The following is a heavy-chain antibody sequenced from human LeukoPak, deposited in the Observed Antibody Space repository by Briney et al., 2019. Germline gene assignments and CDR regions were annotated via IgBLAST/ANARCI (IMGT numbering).Heavy chain of an antibody. D-gene: IGHD5-24*01. CDR3: ARGADYNYPYYFDY. CDR2: IYGGGNI. Sequence: GGSLRLSCAASGFTVSSNYMNWVRQAPGKGLEWVSVIYGGGNIYYADSVKGRFTISRDNSKNTLYLQMNSLRAEDTAVYYCARGADYNYPYYFDYWGQGTLVTVSS. J-gene: IGHJ4*02. V-gene: IGHV3-53*01. CDR1: GFTVSSNY.